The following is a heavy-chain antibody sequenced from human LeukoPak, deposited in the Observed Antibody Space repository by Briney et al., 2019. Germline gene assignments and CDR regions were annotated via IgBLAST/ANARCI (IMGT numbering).Heavy chain of an antibody. J-gene: IGHJ4*02. CDR3: AKDHHDFWSGYYYFDY. CDR1: GFTFSSYS. Sequence: GGSLRLSCAASGFTFSSYSMNWVRQAPGKGLEWVSAISGSGGSTYYADSVKGRFTISRDNSKNTLHLQMNSLRAEDTAVYYCAKDHHDFWSGYYYFDYWGQGTLVTVSS. D-gene: IGHD3-3*01. V-gene: IGHV3-23*01. CDR2: ISGSGGST.